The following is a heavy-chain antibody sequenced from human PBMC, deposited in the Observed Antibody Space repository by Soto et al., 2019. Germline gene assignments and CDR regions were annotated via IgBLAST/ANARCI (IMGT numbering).Heavy chain of an antibody. CDR1: GYTFTSYG. D-gene: IGHD3-22*01. J-gene: IGHJ3*02. Sequence: ASVKVSCKASGYTFTSYGISWVRQAPGQVLEWMGWISAYNGNTNYAQKLQGRVTMTTDTSTSTAYMELRSLRSDDTAVYYCARAWYYYDSSGYPDAFDIWGQGTMVTVSS. V-gene: IGHV1-18*01. CDR2: ISAYNGNT. CDR3: ARAWYYYDSSGYPDAFDI.